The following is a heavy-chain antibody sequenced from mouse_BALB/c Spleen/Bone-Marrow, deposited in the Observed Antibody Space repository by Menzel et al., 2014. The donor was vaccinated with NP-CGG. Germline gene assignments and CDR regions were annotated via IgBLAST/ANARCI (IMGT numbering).Heavy chain of an antibody. V-gene: IGHV1-7*01. CDR2: INPNTGYT. D-gene: IGHD1-2*01. CDR1: GYTFTSYW. J-gene: IGHJ2*01. Sequence: VKVVESGAELAKPGASVKMSCKASGYTFTSYWMHWVKQRPGQGLEWIGYINPNTGYTEYNQKFKDEATLTADKSSSTAYMQLSSLTSEDSAVYYCARAPLLRLRNYFDYWGQGTTLTVSS. CDR3: ARAPLLRLRNYFDY.